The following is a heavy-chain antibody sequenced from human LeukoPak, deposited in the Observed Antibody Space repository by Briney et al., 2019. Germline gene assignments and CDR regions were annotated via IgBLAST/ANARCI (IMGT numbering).Heavy chain of an antibody. J-gene: IGHJ5*02. D-gene: IGHD3-10*01. Sequence: GGSRRLSCAASGFTFSSYSMNWVRQAPGKGLEWVSYISSASNTIYYADSVKGRFTISRDNAKNSLYLQMNSLRAEDTAMYYCAGDGWFGDYNWFDPWGQGTLVTVSS. CDR3: AGDGWFGDYNWFDP. CDR2: ISSASNTI. V-gene: IGHV3-48*01. CDR1: GFTFSSYS.